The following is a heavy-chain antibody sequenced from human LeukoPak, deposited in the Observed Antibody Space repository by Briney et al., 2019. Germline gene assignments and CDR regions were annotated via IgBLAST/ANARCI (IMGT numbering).Heavy chain of an antibody. J-gene: IGHJ4*02. CDR2: ISSSGSTI. D-gene: IGHD3-22*01. CDR3: ARDNYYDSSGFDY. V-gene: IGHV3-11*01. Sequence: GGSLRLSCAASGFTFSDYYMSWIRQAPGKGLEWGSYISSSGSTIYYADSVKGRFTISRDNAKNSLYLQMNSLRAEDTAVYYCARDNYYDSSGFDYWGQGTLVTVSS. CDR1: GFTFSDYY.